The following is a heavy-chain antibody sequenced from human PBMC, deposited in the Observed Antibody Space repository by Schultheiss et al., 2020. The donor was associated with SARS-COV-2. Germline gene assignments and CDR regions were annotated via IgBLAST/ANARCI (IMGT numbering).Heavy chain of an antibody. J-gene: IGHJ3*02. CDR2: INPNSGGT. Sequence: GESLKISCKVSGYTLTELSMHWVRQAPGQGLEWMGWINPNSGGTNYAQKFQGRVTMTRDTSISTAYMELSRLRSDDTAVYYCARDTEWELRGPDAFDIWGQGTMVTVSS. V-gene: IGHV1-2*02. CDR1: GYTLTELS. D-gene: IGHD1-26*01. CDR3: ARDTEWELRGPDAFDI.